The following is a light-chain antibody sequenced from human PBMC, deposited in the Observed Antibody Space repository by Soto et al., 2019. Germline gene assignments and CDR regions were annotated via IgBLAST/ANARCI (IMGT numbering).Light chain of an antibody. Sequence: ASQSISSWLAWYQQKPGKAPKLLIYGASNLQSGVPSRFSGSASGTDFTLTICSLQTEDYPTYRCLQEFTSPWTFAEGTKVDIK. CDR1: QSISSW. CDR2: GAS. CDR3: LQEFTSPWT. V-gene: IGKV1-12*01. J-gene: IGKJ1*01.